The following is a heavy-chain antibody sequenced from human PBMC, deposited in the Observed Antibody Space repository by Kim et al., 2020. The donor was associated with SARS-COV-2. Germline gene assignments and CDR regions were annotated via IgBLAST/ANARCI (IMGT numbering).Heavy chain of an antibody. Sequence: SETLSLTCAVYGGSFSGYYWSWIRQPPGKGLEWIGEINHSGSTNYNPSLKSRITISVDTSKNQFSLKLSSVTAADTAVYYCARATVHCSTTSCYGEYFD. V-gene: IGHV4-34*01. J-gene: IGHJ4*01. CDR2: INHSGST. CDR3: ARATVHCSTTSCYGEYFD. D-gene: IGHD2-2*01. CDR1: GGSFSGYY.